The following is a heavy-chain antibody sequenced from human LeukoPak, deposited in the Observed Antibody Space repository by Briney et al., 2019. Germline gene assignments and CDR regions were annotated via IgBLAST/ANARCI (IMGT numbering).Heavy chain of an antibody. J-gene: IGHJ4*02. CDR2: ISSNGGST. D-gene: IGHD3-22*01. CDR1: GFTFNSYA. V-gene: IGHV3-64*01. CDR3: ARVGITMIVVGGYFDY. Sequence: GGSLRLSCAASGFTFNSYAMHWVRQAPGKGLEYVSAISSNGGSTYYANSVKGRFTISRDNSKNTLYLQMGSLRAEDMAVYYCARVGITMIVVGGYFDYWGQGTLVTVSS.